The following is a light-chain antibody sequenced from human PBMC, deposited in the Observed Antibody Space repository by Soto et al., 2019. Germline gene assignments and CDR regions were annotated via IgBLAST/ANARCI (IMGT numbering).Light chain of an antibody. J-gene: IGKJ3*01. CDR3: QQSNGPPPFT. V-gene: IGKV1-39*01. Sequence: DIQMTQSPSPLSASVGDRVYITCRTSQSISSYLNWYQAKPGKAPKLLIYEASTLESGVPSRFSGCGSGRNFPPTTTSLQPEDSPTNNCQQSNGPPPFTFGPGTRVDI. CDR2: EAS. CDR1: QSISSY.